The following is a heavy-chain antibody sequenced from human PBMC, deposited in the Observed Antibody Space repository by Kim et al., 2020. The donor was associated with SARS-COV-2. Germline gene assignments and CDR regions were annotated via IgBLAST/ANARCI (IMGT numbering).Heavy chain of an antibody. CDR1: GYTFTSYG. J-gene: IGHJ6*01. CDR2: ISAYNGNT. D-gene: IGHD6-19*01. Sequence: ASVKVSCKASGYTFTSYGISWVRQAPGQGLEWMGWISAYNGNTNYAQKLQGRVTMTTDTSTSTAYMELRSLRSDDTAVYYCARETRLAVAGTLNYYYYGMDVGGQGTTVTVSS. V-gene: IGHV1-18*01. CDR3: ARETRLAVAGTLNYYYYGMDV.